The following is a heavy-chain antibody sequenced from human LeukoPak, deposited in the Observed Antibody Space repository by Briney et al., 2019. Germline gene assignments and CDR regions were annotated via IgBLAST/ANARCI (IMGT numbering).Heavy chain of an antibody. CDR3: TSGGAHYDYVWGSYRVDY. CDR2: IYPGDSDT. D-gene: IGHD3-16*02. J-gene: IGHJ4*02. CDR1: GYSFTSYW. Sequence: GESLKISCKGSGYSFTSYWIGWVRQMPGEGLEWMGIIYPGDSDTRYSPSFQGQVTISADKSISTAYLQWSSLKTEDTAVYYCTSGGAHYDYVWGSYRVDYWGQGTLVTVSS. V-gene: IGHV5-51*01.